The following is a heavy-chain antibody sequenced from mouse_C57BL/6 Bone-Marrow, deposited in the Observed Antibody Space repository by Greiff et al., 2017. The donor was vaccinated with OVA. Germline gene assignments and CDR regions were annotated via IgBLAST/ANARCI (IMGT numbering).Heavy chain of an antibody. V-gene: IGHV1-81*01. D-gene: IGHD1-1*01. Sequence: VMLVESGAELARPGASVKLSCKASGYTFTSYGISWVKQRTGQGLEWIGEIYPRSGNTYYNEKFKGKATLTADKSSSTAYMELRSLTSEDSAVYFCARWVYYGSSYGYFDVWGTGTTVTVSS. J-gene: IGHJ1*03. CDR1: GYTFTSYG. CDR3: ARWVYYGSSYGYFDV. CDR2: IYPRSGNT.